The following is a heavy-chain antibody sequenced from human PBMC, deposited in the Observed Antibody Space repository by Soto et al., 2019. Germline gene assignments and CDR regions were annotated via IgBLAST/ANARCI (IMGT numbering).Heavy chain of an antibody. CDR1: GGTFSSYA. CDR2: IIPIFGTA. Sequence: SVKVSCKASGGTFSSYAISWVRQAPGQGLEWMGGIIPIFGTANYAQKFQGRVTITADKSTSTAYMELSSLRSEHTAVYYCATRINYYDSSIFDYWGQGTLVTVSS. D-gene: IGHD3-22*01. V-gene: IGHV1-69*06. CDR3: ATRINYYDSSIFDY. J-gene: IGHJ4*02.